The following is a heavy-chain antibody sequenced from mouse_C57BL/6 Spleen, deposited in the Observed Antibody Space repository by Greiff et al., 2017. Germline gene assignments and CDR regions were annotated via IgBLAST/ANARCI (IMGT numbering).Heavy chain of an antibody. CDR3: ARITTVRTPYAMDY. CDR2: IWSGGST. Sequence: VQLQQSGPGLVQPSQSLSITCTVSGFSLTSYGVHWVRQSPGKGLEWLGVIWSGGSTDYNAAFISRLSISKDNSKSQVFFKMNSLEADATAIYYSARITTVRTPYAMDYWGQGTSVTVSS. D-gene: IGHD1-1*01. V-gene: IGHV2-2*01. CDR1: GFSLTSYG. J-gene: IGHJ4*01.